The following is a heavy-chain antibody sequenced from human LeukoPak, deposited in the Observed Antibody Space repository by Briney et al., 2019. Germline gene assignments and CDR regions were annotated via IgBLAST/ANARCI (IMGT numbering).Heavy chain of an antibody. V-gene: IGHV4-39*07. J-gene: IGHJ4*02. CDR1: GGSISSSSYY. Sequence: SETLSLTCTVSGGSISSSSYYWGWIRQPPGKGLEWIGSIYYSGSTNYNPSLKSRVTISVDTSKNQFSLKLSSVTAADTAVYYCARTTPIQLWPQFDYWGQGTLVTVSS. CDR2: IYYSGST. CDR3: ARTTPIQLWPQFDY. D-gene: IGHD5-18*01.